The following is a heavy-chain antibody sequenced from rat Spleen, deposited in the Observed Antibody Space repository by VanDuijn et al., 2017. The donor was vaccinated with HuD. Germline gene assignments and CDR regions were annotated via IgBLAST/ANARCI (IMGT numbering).Heavy chain of an antibody. D-gene: IGHD1-6*01. CDR2: ISTSGGST. CDR1: GFTFSSFP. J-gene: IGHJ2*01. Sequence: EVQLVESGGGLVQPGRSMKLSCAASGFTFSSFPMAWVRQAPTKGLEWVATISTSGGSTYYRDSVKGRFTISRDNAKSTLYLQMNSLRSEDTATYYCTRGDVYYGLDYWGQGVMVTVSS. CDR3: TRGDVYYGLDY. V-gene: IGHV5-46*01.